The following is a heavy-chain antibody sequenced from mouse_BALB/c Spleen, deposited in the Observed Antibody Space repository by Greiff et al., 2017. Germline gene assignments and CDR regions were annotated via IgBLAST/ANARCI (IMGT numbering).Heavy chain of an antibody. V-gene: IGHV2-6-7*01. J-gene: IGHJ4*01. CDR3: ARDPGAMDY. CDR2: IWGDGST. CDR1: GFSLTGYG. Sequence: VMLVESGPGLVAPSQCLSITCTASGFSLTGYGVNWVRQPPGKGLEWLGMIWGDGSTDYNSALKSRLSISNDNSKSQVFLKMNSLQTDDTARYYCARDPGAMDYWGQGTSVTVSS.